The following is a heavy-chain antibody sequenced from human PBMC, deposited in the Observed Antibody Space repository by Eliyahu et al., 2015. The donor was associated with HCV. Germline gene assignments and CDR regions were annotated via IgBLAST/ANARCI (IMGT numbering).Heavy chain of an antibody. CDR3: AKYYGGNLFFDL. CDR2: FYSGST. J-gene: IGHJ2*01. CDR1: GGSISSGDYY. Sequence: QVQLQESGPGLVKPSQTLSLTCTVSGGSISSGDYYWSWIRQPPGKRAGWWVGIFYSGSTYYNPSLKSRVTISVDTSKNQFSLKLSSVTAADTAVYYCAKYYGGNLFFDLWGRGTLVTVSS. D-gene: IGHD4-23*01. V-gene: IGHV4-30-4*01.